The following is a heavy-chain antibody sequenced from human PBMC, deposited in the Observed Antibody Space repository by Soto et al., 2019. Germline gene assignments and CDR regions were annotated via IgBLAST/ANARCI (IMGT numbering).Heavy chain of an antibody. J-gene: IGHJ5*02. CDR1: GGSISSSNW. CDR3: ARAVAPYFGTWFDP. D-gene: IGHD3-10*01. V-gene: IGHV4-4*02. Sequence: SETLSLTCAVSGGSISSSNWWSWVRQPPGKGLEWIGEIYHSGSTNYNPSLKSRVTISVDKSKNQFSLKLSSVTAADTAVYYCARAVAPYFGTWFDPWGQGILVTVSS. CDR2: IYHSGST.